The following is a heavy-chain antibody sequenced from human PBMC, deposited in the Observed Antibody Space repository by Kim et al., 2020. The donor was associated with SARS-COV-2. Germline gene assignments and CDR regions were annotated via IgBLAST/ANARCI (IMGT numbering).Heavy chain of an antibody. J-gene: IGHJ4*02. V-gene: IGHV3-53*01. CDR3: ARGIWFGSY. D-gene: IGHD3-10*01. CDR2: SQ. Sequence: SQYYAAPGKGRFTISRDNSKNTLYLQMNSLRAEDTAVYYCARGIWFGSYWGQGTLVTVSS.